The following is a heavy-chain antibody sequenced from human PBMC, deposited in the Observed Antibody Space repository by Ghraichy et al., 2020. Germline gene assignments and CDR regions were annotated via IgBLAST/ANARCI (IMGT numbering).Heavy chain of an antibody. D-gene: IGHD3-22*01. CDR2: ISVNNGNT. V-gene: IGHV1-18*04. Sequence: ASVKVSCKASGYTFSSYGINWVRQAPGQGLEWMGWISVNNGNTKFAPKMQGRVTMTTDTSSNTAYMELRSLRSDDTAVYYCARGKNSDYYYGGAFDLWGHGTMVTVSS. CDR1: GYTFSSYG. J-gene: IGHJ3*01. CDR3: ARGKNSDYYYGGAFDL.